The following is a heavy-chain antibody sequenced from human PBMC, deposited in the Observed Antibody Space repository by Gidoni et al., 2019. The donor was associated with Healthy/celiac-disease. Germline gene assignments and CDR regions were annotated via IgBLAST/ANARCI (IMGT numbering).Heavy chain of an antibody. Sequence: QLQLVQSGAEVKTPGASVKVSCKASGYTFTGYYMHWVRQAPGQGLEWMGWINPNSGGTNYAQKFQGWVTMTRDTSISTAYMELSRLRSDDTAVYYCARGYCSSTSCYNPDFDYWGQGTLVTVSS. D-gene: IGHD2-2*02. CDR3: ARGYCSSTSCYNPDFDY. CDR1: GYTFTGYY. V-gene: IGHV1-2*04. CDR2: INPNSGGT. J-gene: IGHJ4*02.